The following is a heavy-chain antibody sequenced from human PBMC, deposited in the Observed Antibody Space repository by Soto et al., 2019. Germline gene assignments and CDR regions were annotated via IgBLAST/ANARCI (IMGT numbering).Heavy chain of an antibody. D-gene: IGHD2-2*01. V-gene: IGHV3-74*01. CDR2: INSDGSST. Sequence: EVQLVESGGGLVQPGGSLRLSCAASGFTFSSYWMHWVRQAPGKGLVWVSRINSDGSSTSYADSVKGRFTISRDNAKNTLYLQMNSLRAEDTAVYYCARDWVLYCSSTSCYANYYYMDVWGKGTTVTVSS. CDR3: ARDWVLYCSSTSCYANYYYMDV. J-gene: IGHJ6*03. CDR1: GFTFSSYW.